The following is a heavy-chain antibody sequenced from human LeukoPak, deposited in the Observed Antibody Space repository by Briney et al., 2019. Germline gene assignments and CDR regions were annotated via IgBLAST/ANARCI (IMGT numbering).Heavy chain of an antibody. Sequence: TGGSLRLSCAASGCTFSSYSMNWVRHAPAKGLEWVAAILFDGSKKYVADAVKGRFTISRDNTENSLYLQMNSLGGVDTAVYYCTRDRHFGSGNRLSYFDYWGQGILVTVSS. CDR3: TRDRHFGSGNRLSYFDY. J-gene: IGHJ4*02. D-gene: IGHD3-10*01. V-gene: IGHV3-30*04. CDR1: GCTFSSYS. CDR2: ILFDGSKK.